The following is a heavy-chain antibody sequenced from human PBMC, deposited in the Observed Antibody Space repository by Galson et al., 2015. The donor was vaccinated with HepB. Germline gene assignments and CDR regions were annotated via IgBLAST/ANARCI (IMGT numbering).Heavy chain of an antibody. J-gene: IGHJ5*02. V-gene: IGHV1-69*13. CDR3: ARVRGYCSSTSCAPFDP. D-gene: IGHD2-2*01. Sequence: SVKVSCKASGGTLSSYAISWVRQAPGQGLEWMGGIIPIFGTANYAQKFQGRVTITADESTSTAYMELSSLRSEDTAVYYCARVRGYCSSTSCAPFDPWGQGTLVTVSS. CDR1: GGTLSSYA. CDR2: IIPIFGTA.